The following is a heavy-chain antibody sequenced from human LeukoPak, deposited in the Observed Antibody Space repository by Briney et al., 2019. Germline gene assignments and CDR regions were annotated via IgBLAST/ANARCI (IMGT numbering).Heavy chain of an antibody. CDR3: ARIRSEYSSSSGLDY. CDR2: ISAYNGNT. V-gene: IGHV1-18*04. J-gene: IGHJ4*02. CDR1: GYTFTGYY. D-gene: IGHD6-6*01. Sequence: ASVKVSCKASGYTFTGYYMHWVRQAPGQGLEWMGWISAYNGNTNYAQKLQGRVTMTTDTSTSTAYMELRSLRSDDTAVYYCARIRSEYSSSSGLDYWGQGTLVTVSS.